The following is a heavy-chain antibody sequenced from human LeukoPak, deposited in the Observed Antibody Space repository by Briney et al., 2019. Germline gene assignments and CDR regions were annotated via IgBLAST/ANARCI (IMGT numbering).Heavy chain of an antibody. CDR2: ISYDGSNK. D-gene: IGHD2-15*01. CDR1: GFTFSSYA. CDR3: ARALGQRYCSGGSCPPAQH. J-gene: IGHJ1*01. Sequence: GGSLRLSCAASGFTFSSYAMHWVRQAPGKGLEWVAVISYDGSNKYYADSVKGRFTISRDNSKNTLYLQMNSLRAEDTAVYYCARALGQRYCSGGSCPPAQHWGQGTLVTVSS. V-gene: IGHV3-30*04.